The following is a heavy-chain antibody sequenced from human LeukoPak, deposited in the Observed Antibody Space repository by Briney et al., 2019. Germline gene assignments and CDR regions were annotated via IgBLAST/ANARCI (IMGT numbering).Heavy chain of an antibody. CDR2: TYYRSKWYN. V-gene: IGHV6-1*01. D-gene: IGHD3-10*01. CDR1: GDGVSSNSAA. CDR3: ARDRAGVCSYGSGSYYKRADAFDI. Sequence: SQTLSLTCAISGDGVSSNSAAWYWIRQSPSRGLEWLGRTYYRSKWYNDYAVSVKSRITINPDTSKNQFSLQLNSVTPEDTAVYYCARDRAGVCSYGSGSYYKRADAFDIWGQGTMVTVSS. J-gene: IGHJ3*02.